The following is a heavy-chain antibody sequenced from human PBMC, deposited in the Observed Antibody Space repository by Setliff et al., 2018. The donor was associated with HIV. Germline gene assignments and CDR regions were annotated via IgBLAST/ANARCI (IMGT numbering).Heavy chain of an antibody. Sequence: GGSLRLSCVASAFTFSDYYMSWVRQAPGKGLEWIADISSSGTTIFYADSVKGRFTISRDNGKKSLYLQMDSLRDEDTAVYYCAREKFENGDYEFVSTFDSWGQGTLVTVSS. D-gene: IGHD4-17*01. J-gene: IGHJ4*02. CDR1: AFTFSDYY. CDR3: AREKFENGDYEFVSTFDS. CDR2: ISSSGTTI. V-gene: IGHV3-11*04.